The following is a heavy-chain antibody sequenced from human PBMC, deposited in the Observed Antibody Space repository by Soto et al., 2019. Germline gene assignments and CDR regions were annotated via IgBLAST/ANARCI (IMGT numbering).Heavy chain of an antibody. CDR1: GLTFNSSW. D-gene: IGHD6-13*01. J-gene: IGHJ4*02. CDR2: INTDGSNT. Sequence: GSLRLSFAVAGLTFNSSWMAWVRHAPGKGLVWVSHINTDGSNTNYADSVKGRFTISRDKAKRTLFLQMNSLRAEDTAVYYCARYIATAALDYWGQGTQVTVSS. V-gene: IGHV3-74*01. CDR3: ARYIATAALDY.